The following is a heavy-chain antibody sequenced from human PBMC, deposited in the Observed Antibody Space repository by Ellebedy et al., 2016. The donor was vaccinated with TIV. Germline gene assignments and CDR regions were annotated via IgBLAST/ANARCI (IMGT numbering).Heavy chain of an antibody. CDR2: ISSSGATV. CDR1: GFIFSDFQ. J-gene: IGHJ5*02. V-gene: IGHV3-11*01. D-gene: IGHD3-9*01. CDR3: ARDTRFIDHQHNWFDP. Sequence: GESLKISCAASGFIFSDFQMSWIRQAPGKGLECISYISSSGATVYYTDSVKGRFTISRDNAGKSLYLQLNSLRAEDTAVYYCARDTRFIDHQHNWFDPWGQGTLVTVSS.